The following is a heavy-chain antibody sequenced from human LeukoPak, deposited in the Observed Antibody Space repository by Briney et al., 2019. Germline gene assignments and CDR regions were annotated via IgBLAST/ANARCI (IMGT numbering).Heavy chain of an antibody. V-gene: IGHV3-13*04. CDR2: IGSAGDT. J-gene: IGHJ5*02. D-gene: IGHD3-10*01. CDR1: GFTLRRYD. CDR3: VRGIGNYYDSGASNS. Sequence: PGGPLLLSCATSGFTLRRYDMHWVRQATGKGLEWVSAIGSAGDTYYPGSVKGRFTMSRDDAKSTLYLQMNSLRAGDTAVYYCVRGIGNYYDSGASNSWGQGTLVTVSS.